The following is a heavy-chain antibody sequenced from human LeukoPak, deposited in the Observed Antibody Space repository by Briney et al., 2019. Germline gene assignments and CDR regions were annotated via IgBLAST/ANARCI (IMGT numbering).Heavy chain of an antibody. J-gene: IGHJ3*02. Sequence: SETLSLTCAVYGGSFSGYYWNWIRQPPGKGLEWIGEINHSGSTNYNPSPKSRVTISVDTSKNQFSLKLSSVTAADTALYYCARDRAYSGTYYTLRDDAFDIWGQGTMVTVSS. D-gene: IGHD1-26*01. CDR3: ARDRAYSGTYYTLRDDAFDI. V-gene: IGHV4-34*01. CDR1: GGSFSGYY. CDR2: INHSGST.